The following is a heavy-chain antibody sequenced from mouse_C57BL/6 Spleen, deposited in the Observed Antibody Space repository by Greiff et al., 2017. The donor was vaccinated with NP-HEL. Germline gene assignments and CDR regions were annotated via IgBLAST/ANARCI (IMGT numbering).Heavy chain of an antibody. CDR1: GFSLTSYG. CDR3: AERSPYWYFDV. J-gene: IGHJ1*03. Sequence: QVQLKESGPGLVAPSQSLYITCTASGFSLTSYGVDWVRQTPGKGLEWLGVIWGGGNTTYNSALMSRLSISKDNSKSQVYLKMNSLQTDATAVYYCAERSPYWYFDVWGTGTTVTVSS. V-gene: IGHV2-9*01. D-gene: IGHD6-1*01. CDR2: IWGGGNT.